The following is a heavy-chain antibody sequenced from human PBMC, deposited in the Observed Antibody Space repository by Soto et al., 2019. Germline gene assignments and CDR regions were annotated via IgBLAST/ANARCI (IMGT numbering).Heavy chain of an antibody. D-gene: IGHD1-26*01. CDR3: AKDWVGGSNKYYFEY. J-gene: IGHJ4*02. Sequence: QVQLVESGGGVVRPGRSLRLSCVASGFTFRDYGVHWVRQAPGKGLEWVAGISHHGLKEHYADSVKGRFTISRDNSNKTVYLQLNSLRGDDTAVYYCAKDWVGGSNKYYFEYWGQGTLVTVSS. CDR1: GFTFRDYG. V-gene: IGHV3-30*18. CDR2: ISHHGLKE.